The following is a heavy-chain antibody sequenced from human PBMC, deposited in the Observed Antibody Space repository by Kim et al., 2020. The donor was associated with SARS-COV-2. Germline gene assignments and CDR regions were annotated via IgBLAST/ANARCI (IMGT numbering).Heavy chain of an antibody. D-gene: IGHD1-1*01. V-gene: IGHV1-46*01. J-gene: IGHJ4*02. Sequence: GTTTYAQKFQGRVTMTSDTPTRTGYMELSSLTSEDTAVYYCARDLEGFDYWSQGTLVTVSS. CDR3: ARDLEGFDY. CDR2: GTT.